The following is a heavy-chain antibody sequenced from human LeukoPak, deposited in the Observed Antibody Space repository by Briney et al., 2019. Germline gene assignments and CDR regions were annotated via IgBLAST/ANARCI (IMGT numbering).Heavy chain of an antibody. Sequence: ASVKVSCKASGGTFSSYAISWVRQAPGQWLEWMGGIIPIFGTANYAQKFQGRVTITTDESTSTAYMELSSLRSEDTAVYYCASHQALQPPGFDYWGQGTLVTVSS. D-gene: IGHD1-1*01. CDR1: GGTFSSYA. V-gene: IGHV1-69*05. CDR3: ASHQALQPPGFDY. CDR2: IIPIFGTA. J-gene: IGHJ4*02.